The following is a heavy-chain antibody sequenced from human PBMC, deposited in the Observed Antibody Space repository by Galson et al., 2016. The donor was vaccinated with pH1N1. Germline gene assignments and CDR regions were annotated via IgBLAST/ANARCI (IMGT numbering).Heavy chain of an antibody. CDR1: GSIFSSFA. CDR2: IMPMFGTV. J-gene: IGHJ3*02. CDR3: ARGGYSGYDNWSGAFDI. D-gene: IGHD5-12*01. V-gene: IGHV1-69*13. Sequence: SVKVSCKASGSIFSSFAISWVRQAPGQGLDWVGRIMPMFGTVNYAQNFQGRVTITADESTSTTHMELSSLRSEDTAGYYCARGGYSGYDNWSGAFDIWGQGTIVTVSS.